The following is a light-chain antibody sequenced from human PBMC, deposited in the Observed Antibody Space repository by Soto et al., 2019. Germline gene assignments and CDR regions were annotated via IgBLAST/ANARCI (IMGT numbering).Light chain of an antibody. CDR2: GAS. Sequence: EIVLTQSPGTLSLSPGERATLSCRASQSVSSNYLAWYQQKPGQAPRLLIYGASSRATGIPARFSGNGSGTDFTLTISRLEAEDFAVYYCQQYNNSPYIFGQGTKLEI. CDR3: QQYNNSPYI. V-gene: IGKV3-20*01. CDR1: QSVSSNY. J-gene: IGKJ2*01.